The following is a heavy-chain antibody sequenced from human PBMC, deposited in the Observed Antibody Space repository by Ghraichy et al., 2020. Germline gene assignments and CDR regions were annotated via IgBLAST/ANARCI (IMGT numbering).Heavy chain of an antibody. Sequence: SVKVSCKASGGTFSSYAISWVRQAPGQGLEWMGGIIPIFGTANYAQKFQGRVTITADESTSTAYMELSSLRSEDTAVYYCARVGCSSTSCYISAAGSMDVWGQGTTVTVSS. D-gene: IGHD2-2*02. CDR1: GGTFSSYA. V-gene: IGHV1-69*13. J-gene: IGHJ6*02. CDR3: ARVGCSSTSCYISAAGSMDV. CDR2: IIPIFGTA.